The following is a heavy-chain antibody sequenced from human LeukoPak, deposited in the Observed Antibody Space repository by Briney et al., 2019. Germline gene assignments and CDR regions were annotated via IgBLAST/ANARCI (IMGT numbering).Heavy chain of an antibody. CDR2: ISGAGDSA. V-gene: IGHV3-23*01. J-gene: IGHJ4*02. Sequence: GGSLRLSCAASGFTFSTYAMNWVRQAPGKGLEWVSVISGAGDSAYYADSVKGRFTISRDNSKNTLYLQMNSLRAEDTAIYYCAKAANYDILTGYYLDYWGQGTLVTVSS. D-gene: IGHD3-9*01. CDR1: GFTFSTYA. CDR3: AKAANYDILTGYYLDY.